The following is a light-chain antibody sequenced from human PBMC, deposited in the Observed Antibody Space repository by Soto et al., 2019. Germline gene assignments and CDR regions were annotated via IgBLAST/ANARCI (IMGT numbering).Light chain of an antibody. V-gene: IGKV3-11*01. CDR2: DAS. J-gene: IGKJ4*01. Sequence: EIVLTQPPATLSLSPGERATLSCRASQSVSSYLAWYQQKPGQAPRLLIYDASNRATGIPARFSGSGSGTDFTLTISSLEPEDFAVYYCQQRSNWPPLTVGGGTKVEIK. CDR3: QQRSNWPPLT. CDR1: QSVSSY.